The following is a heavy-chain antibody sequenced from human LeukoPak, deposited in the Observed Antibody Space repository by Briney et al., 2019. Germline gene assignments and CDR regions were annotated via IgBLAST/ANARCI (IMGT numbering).Heavy chain of an antibody. CDR2: ISYDGSNK. CDR1: GFTFSSYG. J-gene: IGHJ5*02. CDR3: ARVGGSYWGWFDP. D-gene: IGHD1-26*01. V-gene: IGHV3-30*03. Sequence: PGGSLRLSCAASGFTFSSYGMHWVRQAPGKGLEWVAVISYDGSNKYYADSVKGRFTISRDNAKNSLYLQMNSLRAEDTAVYYCARVGGSYWGWFDPWGQGTLVTVSS.